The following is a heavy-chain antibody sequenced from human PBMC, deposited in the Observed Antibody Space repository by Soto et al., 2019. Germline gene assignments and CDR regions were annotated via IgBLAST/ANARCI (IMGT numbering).Heavy chain of an antibody. CDR2: ISSSSSYI. Sequence: GGSLRLSCAASGFTFSSYSMNWVRQAPGKGLEWVSSISSSSSYIYYADSVKGRFTISRDNAKNSLYLQMNSLRAEDTAVYYCARPGYSSSWYDYYYYGMDVWGQGTTVTVS. CDR3: ARPGYSSSWYDYYYYGMDV. V-gene: IGHV3-21*01. J-gene: IGHJ6*02. D-gene: IGHD6-13*01. CDR1: GFTFSSYS.